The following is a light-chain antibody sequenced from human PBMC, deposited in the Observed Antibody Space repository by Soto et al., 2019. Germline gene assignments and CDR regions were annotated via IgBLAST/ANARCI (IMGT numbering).Light chain of an antibody. J-gene: IGKJ2*01. Sequence: EIVLTQSPATLSLSPGERATLSCSASQSVSSYLAWYQQKPGQAPRLLIYHASNMATSIPARFSGGGSGTDFTINISSLEPDAFEVYYCHQRSNSFHTFCQRTNLEIQ. CDR3: HQRSNSFHT. CDR1: QSVSSY. V-gene: IGKV3-11*01. CDR2: HAS.